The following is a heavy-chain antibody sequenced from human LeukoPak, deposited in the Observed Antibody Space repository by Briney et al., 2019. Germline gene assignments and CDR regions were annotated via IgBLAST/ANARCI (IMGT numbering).Heavy chain of an antibody. Sequence: ASVKVSCKASGYTFTSYYMHWVRQAPGQGLEWMGIINPSGGSTSCAQKFQGRVTMTRDTSTSTVYMELSSLRSEDTAVYYCASAGDPDAFDIWGQGTMVTVSS. V-gene: IGHV1-46*01. CDR2: INPSGGST. CDR3: ASAGDPDAFDI. J-gene: IGHJ3*02. D-gene: IGHD4-17*01. CDR1: GYTFTSYY.